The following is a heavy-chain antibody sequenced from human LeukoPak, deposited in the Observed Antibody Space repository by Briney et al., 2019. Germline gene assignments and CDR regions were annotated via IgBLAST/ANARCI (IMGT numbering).Heavy chain of an antibody. Sequence: GGSLRLSCAASGFTFSTYDMQWVRQAPGKGLEWVSGINRSGRTYYTDSVKGRFTISRDNSKSTLYLQMNSLRAEDTAVYYCAKGGYFAFETWGQGTMVAVSS. CDR1: GFTFSTYD. CDR3: AKGGYFAFET. D-gene: IGHD2-2*03. J-gene: IGHJ3*02. CDR2: INRSGRT. V-gene: IGHV3-23*01.